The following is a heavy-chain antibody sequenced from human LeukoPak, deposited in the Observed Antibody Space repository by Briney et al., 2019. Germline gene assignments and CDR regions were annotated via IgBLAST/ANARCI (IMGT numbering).Heavy chain of an antibody. D-gene: IGHD4/OR15-4a*01. CDR3: VPSANYYYFDY. Sequence: ASVKVSCKASGYTFTNYYMHWVRQGPGLGFEWMGWINPKSGGTSYPQKFQGRLTMTGDTSISTAYMELSRLGSDDTAVYYCVPSANYYYFDYWGQGTLVTVSS. J-gene: IGHJ4*02. V-gene: IGHV1-2*02. CDR2: INPKSGGT. CDR1: GYTFTNYY.